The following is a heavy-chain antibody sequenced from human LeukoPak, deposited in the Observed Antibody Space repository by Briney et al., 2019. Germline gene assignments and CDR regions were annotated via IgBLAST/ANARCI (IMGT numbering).Heavy chain of an antibody. J-gene: IGHJ4*02. Sequence: QPGGSLRLSCTASGITFSEAWMSWVRQAPGKGLEWVAFIRYDGSDKYYADSVKGRFTISRDNSKNTLYLQMNSLRAEDTAVYYCAKGLHHDWGASDYWGQGTLVTVSS. D-gene: IGHD7-27*01. CDR3: AKGLHHDWGASDY. V-gene: IGHV3-30*02. CDR2: IRYDGSDK. CDR1: GITFSEAW.